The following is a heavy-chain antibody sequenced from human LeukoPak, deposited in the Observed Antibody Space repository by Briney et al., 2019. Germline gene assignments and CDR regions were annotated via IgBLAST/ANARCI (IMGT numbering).Heavy chain of an antibody. J-gene: IGHJ6*02. CDR2: IYPGDSDT. D-gene: IGHD5-24*01. CDR1: GSRFTSYW. CDR3: ARLPEMATIWMDV. Sequence: GESLKISCQRSGSRFTSYWIGWVRQLPGKGLEWMGIIYPGDSDTKYAPSFQGQVTISADKSISTPYLQWSSLKASDTAMYYCARLPEMATIWMDVWGQGTTVTVSS. V-gene: IGHV5-51*01.